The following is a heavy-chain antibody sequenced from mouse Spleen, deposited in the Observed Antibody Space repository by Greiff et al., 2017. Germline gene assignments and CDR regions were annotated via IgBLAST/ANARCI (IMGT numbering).Heavy chain of an antibody. CDR1: GYTFTSYW. J-gene: IGHJ4*01. D-gene: IGHD1-1*01. V-gene: IGHV1-64*01. Sequence: QVQLQQPGAELVKPGASVKLSCKASGYTFTSYWMHWVKQRPGQGLEWIGMIHPNSGSTNYNEKFKSKATLTVDKSSSTAYMQLSSLTSEDSAVYYCARGGITTVVATDYYAMDYWGQGTSVTVSS. CDR2: IHPNSGST. CDR3: ARGGITTVVATDYYAMDY.